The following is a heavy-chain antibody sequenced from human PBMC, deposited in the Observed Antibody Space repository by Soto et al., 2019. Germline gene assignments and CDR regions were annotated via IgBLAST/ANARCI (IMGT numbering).Heavy chain of an antibody. Sequence: EVQLVESGGGLVKPGGSLRLSCAASGFTFRSYSMNWVRQAPGKGLEWVSSISSSGNSTYYADSVKGRFTISRDNAKNSVYLQVNSLRAEDTAVYYCVREVGALGYWGQGTLVTVSS. CDR3: VREVGALGY. CDR2: ISSSGNST. CDR1: GFTFRSYS. J-gene: IGHJ4*02. D-gene: IGHD1-26*01. V-gene: IGHV3-21*01.